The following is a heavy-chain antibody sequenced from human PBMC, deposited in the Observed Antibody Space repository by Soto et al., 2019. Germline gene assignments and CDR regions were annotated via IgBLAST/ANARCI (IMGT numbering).Heavy chain of an antibody. V-gene: IGHV1-18*04. J-gene: IGHJ4*02. D-gene: IGHD4-17*01. CDR3: TRQGNGAEGFDY. CDR1: GHTFTNYG. CDR2: ISTYDGNT. Sequence: ASVKVACKASGHTFTNYGITWVRQAPGQGLEWMGWISTYDGNTNYAQRLQGRVTLTTDTSTSTAYFELRRLRSDDTAVYFCTRQGNGAEGFDYWGQGTLVTVSS.